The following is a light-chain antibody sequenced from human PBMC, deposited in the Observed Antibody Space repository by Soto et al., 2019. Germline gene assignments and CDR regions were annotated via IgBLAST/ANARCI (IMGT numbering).Light chain of an antibody. Sequence: EVVLRQSPATLSLSPGERATLSCRASENVRTFVDWYQQKPGQAPRLLIYGASNRATGIPARFSGSGSGTDFTLTTSNLEPEDFAVYYCQQHSHWPPWTFGQGTRVEIQ. V-gene: IGKV3-11*01. J-gene: IGKJ1*01. CDR1: ENVRTF. CDR2: GAS. CDR3: QQHSHWPPWT.